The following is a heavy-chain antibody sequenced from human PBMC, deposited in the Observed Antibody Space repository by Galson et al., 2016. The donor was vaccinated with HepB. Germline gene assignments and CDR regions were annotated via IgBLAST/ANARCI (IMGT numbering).Heavy chain of an antibody. V-gene: IGHV3-30*03. CDR2: DSMDGRRK. CDR1: GFTFSGYG. CDR3: ARRHEYCPPVGCSVDY. Sequence: SLRLSCAASGFTFSGYGMHWVRQAPGKGLEWVAADSMDGRRKFYADSVKGRFTISRDNSNNMLFLRMSSLTEDDTAVYYCARRHEYCPPVGCSVDYWGQGTLVSVSS. J-gene: IGHJ4*02. D-gene: IGHD2/OR15-2a*01.